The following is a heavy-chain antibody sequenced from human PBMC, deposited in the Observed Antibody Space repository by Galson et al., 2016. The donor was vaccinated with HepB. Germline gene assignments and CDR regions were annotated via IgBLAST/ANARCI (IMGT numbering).Heavy chain of an antibody. V-gene: IGHV3-74*01. D-gene: IGHD3-10*01. CDR3: HVWFGESRYGVDV. CDR2: SSSDGSKT. J-gene: IGHJ6*02. CDR1: GFTSSSYW. Sequence: SLRLSCAASGFTSSSYWMHWARQAPGKGLVWVSRSSSDGSKTTYADSVKGRFTISRDNAKNTLSLQMNSLRVEDTAVYYCHVWFGESRYGVDVWGQGTTVTVSS.